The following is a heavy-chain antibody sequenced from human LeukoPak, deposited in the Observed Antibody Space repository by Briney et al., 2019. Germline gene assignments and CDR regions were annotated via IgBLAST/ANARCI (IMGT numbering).Heavy chain of an antibody. CDR3: AKKGTYGQIEY. D-gene: IGHD3-10*01. Sequence: GGSLRLSCAASGFSFSTHWMTWVRQAPGKRLEWVASIKQDGGETFYVVSVKGRFTISRDNAKNSLYLQMNSLRAEDTAVYHCAKKGTYGQIEYWGQGNLVTVSS. CDR1: GFSFSTHW. V-gene: IGHV3-7*02. CDR2: IKQDGGET. J-gene: IGHJ4*02.